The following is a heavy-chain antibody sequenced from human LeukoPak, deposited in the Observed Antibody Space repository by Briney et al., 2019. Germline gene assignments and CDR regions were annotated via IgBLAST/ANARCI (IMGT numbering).Heavy chain of an antibody. J-gene: IGHJ4*02. CDR1: GFTFSSYA. V-gene: IGHV3-23*01. Sequence: QVGGSLRLSCAASGFTFSSYAMSWVRQAPGKGLEWVSAISGNGDITYYTDSVKGRFTISRDNSKNTLFLQMNSLRAEDTAVYYCAKVTGGDMITYGGLDYWGQGTLVTVSS. CDR2: ISGNGDIT. CDR3: AKVTGGDMITYGGLDY. D-gene: IGHD3-16*01.